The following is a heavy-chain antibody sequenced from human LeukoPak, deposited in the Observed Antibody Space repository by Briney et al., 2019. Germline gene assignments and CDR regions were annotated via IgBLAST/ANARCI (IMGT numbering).Heavy chain of an antibody. CDR1: GFTFSSYS. V-gene: IGHV3-21*01. D-gene: IGHD1-7*01. CDR2: ISSSSYI. Sequence: GGSLRLSCATSGFTFSSYSMNWVRQAPGKGLEWVSSISSSSYIYYADSVKGRFTISRDNAKNSLYLQMNSLRAEDTAVYYCARDGRSTGTTYPDYWGQGTLVTVSS. J-gene: IGHJ4*02. CDR3: ARDGRSTGTTYPDY.